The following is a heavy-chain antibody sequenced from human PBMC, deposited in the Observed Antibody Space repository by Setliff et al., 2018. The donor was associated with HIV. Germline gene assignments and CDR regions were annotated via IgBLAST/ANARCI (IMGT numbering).Heavy chain of an antibody. CDR1: GYSFTSYW. Sequence: GESLKISCQGSGYSFTSYWIGWVRQMPGKGLEWMGIIFPGDSDTRYSPSFQGQVTFSVDKSISVAYLHWSSLKASDTAKYYCARAYSSRGGADYWGRGTLVTVSS. J-gene: IGHJ4*02. V-gene: IGHV5-51*01. CDR3: ARAYSSRGGADY. D-gene: IGHD6-19*01. CDR2: IFPGDSDT.